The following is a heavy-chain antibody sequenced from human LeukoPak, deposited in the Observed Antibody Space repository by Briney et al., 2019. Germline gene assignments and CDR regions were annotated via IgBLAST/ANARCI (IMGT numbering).Heavy chain of an antibody. Sequence: SETLSLTCTISGGSFSYYHWSWIRRPPGKGLEWIGYIYYSGSTNYNPFLKSRVTISVDTSKNQFSLKLSSVTAADTAVYYCARGGSRSSSWFYFDYWGQGSLVTVSS. D-gene: IGHD6-13*01. CDR3: ARGGSRSSSWFYFDY. CDR2: IYYSGST. CDR1: GGSFSYYH. V-gene: IGHV4-59*01. J-gene: IGHJ4*02.